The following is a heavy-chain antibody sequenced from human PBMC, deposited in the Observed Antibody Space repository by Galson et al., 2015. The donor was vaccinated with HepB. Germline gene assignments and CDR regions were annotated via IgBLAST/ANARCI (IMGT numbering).Heavy chain of an antibody. J-gene: IGHJ5*02. CDR2: INHSGST. CDR3: ARGEQWLNWFDP. Sequence: ETLSLTCAVYGGSFSGYYWSWIRQPPGKGLEWIGEINHSGSTNYNPSLKSRVTISVDTSKNQFSLKLSSVTAADTAVYYCARGEQWLNWFDPWGQGTLVTVSS. CDR1: GGSFSGYY. D-gene: IGHD6-19*01. V-gene: IGHV4-34*01.